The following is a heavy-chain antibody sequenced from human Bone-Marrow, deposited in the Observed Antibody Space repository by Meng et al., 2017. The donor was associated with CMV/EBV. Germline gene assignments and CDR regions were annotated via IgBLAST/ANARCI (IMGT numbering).Heavy chain of an antibody. CDR2: ISSSGSTI. J-gene: IGHJ2*01. CDR3: ARDYYNWNIVRYFDL. V-gene: IGHV3-48*03. Sequence: GGSLRLSCAASGFTFSSYEMNWVRQAPGKGLEWVSYISSSGSTIYYADSVKGRFTISRDNAKNSLYLQMNSLRAEDTAVYYCARDYYNWNIVRYFDLWGRGTLVTVSS. CDR1: GFTFSSYE. D-gene: IGHD1-20*01.